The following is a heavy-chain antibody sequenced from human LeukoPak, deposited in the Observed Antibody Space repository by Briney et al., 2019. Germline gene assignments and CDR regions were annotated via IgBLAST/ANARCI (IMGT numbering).Heavy chain of an antibody. V-gene: IGHV3-15*01. CDR2: IKSKTDGGTT. D-gene: IGHD3-10*01. Sequence: GGSLRLSCAASGFTFTNAWMTWVRQAPGKGLEWVGRIKSKTDGGTTDYAAPVKGRFTISRDDSKNTLYLQMNSLKTEDTAVYYCTTPQYFYGSGGHYDYYYYGLDVWGQGTTVAVSS. CDR3: TTPQYFYGSGGHYDYYYYGLDV. J-gene: IGHJ6*02. CDR1: GFTFTNAW.